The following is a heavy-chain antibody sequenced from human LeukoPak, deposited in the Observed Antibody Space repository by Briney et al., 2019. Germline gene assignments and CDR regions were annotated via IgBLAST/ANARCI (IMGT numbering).Heavy chain of an antibody. Sequence: GRSLRLSCAASGFTFSDYWMHWVRQAPGKGLVWVSRIHSDGTSISYADSVKGRFTISRDNAKNTLYLQMNSLRAEDSAVYYCARDRWNFDYWGQGTLVTVSS. V-gene: IGHV3-74*01. D-gene: IGHD4-23*01. CDR1: GFTFSDYW. CDR2: IHSDGTSI. CDR3: ARDRWNFDY. J-gene: IGHJ4*02.